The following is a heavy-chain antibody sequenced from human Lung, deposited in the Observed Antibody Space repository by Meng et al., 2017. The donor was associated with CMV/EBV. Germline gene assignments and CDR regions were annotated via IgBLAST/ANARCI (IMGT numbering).Heavy chain of an antibody. Sequence: ASGFNCDAYYMTWFRQAPGQGLEWISYISSSGGIRYYADSVKGRFSISRDNAEKSLFLEMSSPRDDDTAVYFCARDSGAVSNFLDTWGQGTLVTVSS. CDR2: ISSSGGIR. V-gene: IGHV3-11*04. J-gene: IGHJ5*02. CDR3: ARDSGAVSNFLDT. D-gene: IGHD3-10*01. CDR1: GFNCDAYY.